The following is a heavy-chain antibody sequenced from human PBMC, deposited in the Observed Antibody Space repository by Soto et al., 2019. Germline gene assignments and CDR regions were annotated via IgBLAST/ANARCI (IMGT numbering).Heavy chain of an antibody. J-gene: IGHJ6*03. D-gene: IGHD4-17*01. CDR2: IYYSGST. CDR1: GGCISRYY. CDR3: ARRYGDYYYYYMDV. V-gene: IGHV4-59*08. Sequence: SETLSLTCTVCGGCISRYYWSWIRQPPGKGLEWIGYIYYSGSTNYNPSLKSRVTISVDTSKNQFSLKLSSVTAADTAVYYCARRYGDYYYYYMDVWGKGTTVTVSS.